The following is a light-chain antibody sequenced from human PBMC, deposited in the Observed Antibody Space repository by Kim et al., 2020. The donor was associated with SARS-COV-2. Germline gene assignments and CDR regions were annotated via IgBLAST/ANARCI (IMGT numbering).Light chain of an antibody. J-gene: IGKJ1*01. CDR2: DAS. Sequence: VSPGEGASLSCRASQGVISNVAWYQQKPGQAPRLIIYDASTRAAGIPARFSGSGFGTDFTLTISSLQSEDFAVYYCQQYENRPPTFGQGTKVDIK. CDR1: QGVISN. CDR3: QQYENRPPT. V-gene: IGKV3-15*01.